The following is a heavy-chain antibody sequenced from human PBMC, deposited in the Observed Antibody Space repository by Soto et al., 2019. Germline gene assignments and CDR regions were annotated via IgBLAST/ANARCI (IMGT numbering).Heavy chain of an antibody. CDR3: ASHPCGGDCPNWFDP. CDR1: GGSISSYY. V-gene: IGHV4-59*01. Sequence: SETLSLTCTVSGGSISSYYWSWIRQPPGKGLEWIGYIYYSGSTNYNPSLKSRVTISVDTSKNQFSLKLSSVTAADTAVYYCASHPCGGDCPNWFDPWGQGTLVTVSS. CDR2: IYYSGST. J-gene: IGHJ5*02. D-gene: IGHD2-21*02.